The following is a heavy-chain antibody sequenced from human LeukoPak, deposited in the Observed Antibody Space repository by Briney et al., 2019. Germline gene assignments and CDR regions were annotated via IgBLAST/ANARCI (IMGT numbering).Heavy chain of an antibody. CDR1: GFTFSSYS. CDR2: ISSSSSYI. V-gene: IGHV3-21*01. Sequence: GGSLRLSCAASGFTFSSYSMNWVRQAPGKGLEWVSSISSSSSYIYYADSVKGRFTISRDNAKNSLYLQMNSLRAEDTAVYYCARGHTRVQLWWEYYYYYYYMDVWGKGTTVTVSS. J-gene: IGHJ6*03. D-gene: IGHD5-18*01. CDR3: ARGHTRVQLWWEYYYYYYYMDV.